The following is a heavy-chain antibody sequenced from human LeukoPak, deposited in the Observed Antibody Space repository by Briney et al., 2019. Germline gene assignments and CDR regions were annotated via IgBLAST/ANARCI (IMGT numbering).Heavy chain of an antibody. Sequence: GGSLRLSCAASGFTFSSYSMNWVRQAPGKGLEWVSYISSSSTIYYADSVKGRFTISRDNAKNSLYLQMNSLRAEDTAVYYCARDAVVVVAAPHNWFDSWGQGTLVTVSS. CDR1: GFTFSSYS. J-gene: IGHJ5*01. CDR3: ARDAVVVVAAPHNWFDS. V-gene: IGHV3-48*01. CDR2: ISSSSTI. D-gene: IGHD2-15*01.